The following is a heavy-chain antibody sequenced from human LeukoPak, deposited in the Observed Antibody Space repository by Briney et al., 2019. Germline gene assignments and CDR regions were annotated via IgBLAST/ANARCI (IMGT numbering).Heavy chain of an antibody. CDR3: AKDRTYSSSSLIWYYYYGMDV. D-gene: IGHD6-6*01. CDR2: INSDGSWT. CDR1: GTYW. J-gene: IGHJ6*02. V-gene: IGHV3-74*01. Sequence: GGSLRLSCAASGTYWMHWVRQAPGKGLVWVSHINSDGSWTGYADSVKGRFTISRDNSKNTLYLQMNSLRAEDTAVYYCAKDRTYSSSSLIWYYYYGMDVWGQGTTVTVSS.